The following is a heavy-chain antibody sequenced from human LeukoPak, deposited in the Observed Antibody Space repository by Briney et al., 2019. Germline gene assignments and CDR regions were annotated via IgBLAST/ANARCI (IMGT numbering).Heavy chain of an antibody. CDR2: ISAYNGNT. J-gene: IGHJ4*02. CDR3: ARLTYYYDSSQYYFDY. Sequence: ASVKVSCKAPGYTFTSYGISWVRQAPGQGLEWMGWISAYNGNTNYAQKLQGRVTMTTDTSTSTAYMELRSLRSDDTAVYYCARLTYYYDSSQYYFDYWGQGTLVTVSS. V-gene: IGHV1-18*01. CDR1: GYTFTSYG. D-gene: IGHD3-22*01.